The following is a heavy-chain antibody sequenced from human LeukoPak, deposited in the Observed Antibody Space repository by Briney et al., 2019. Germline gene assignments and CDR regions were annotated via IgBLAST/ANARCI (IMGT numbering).Heavy chain of an antibody. CDR3: ARTGIVVAGTAY. J-gene: IGHJ4*02. Sequence: SETLSLTCTVSGGSISSDYYYWSWMGQPPGKGLEWVGYIYYSWSTYYNPSLKSGATIAVDTPNNQSSLKLSALTAADTAVYCGARTGIVVAGTAYWGQGTLVTVSS. D-gene: IGHD6-19*01. CDR2: IYYSWST. CDR1: GGSISSDYYY. V-gene: IGHV4-30-4*01.